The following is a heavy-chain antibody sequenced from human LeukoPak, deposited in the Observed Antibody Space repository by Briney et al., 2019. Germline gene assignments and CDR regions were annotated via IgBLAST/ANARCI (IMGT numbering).Heavy chain of an antibody. J-gene: IGHJ4*02. V-gene: IGHV3-23*01. CDR3: ARGSSGWYGGYFDY. Sequence: GGSLRLSCAASGFTFSSYAMSWVRQAPGKGLEWVSAISGSGGSTYYADSVKGRFTISRHNSKNTLYLQMNSLRAEDTAVYYCARGSSGWYGGYFDYWGQGTLVTVSS. CDR1: GFTFSSYA. D-gene: IGHD6-19*01. CDR2: ISGSGGST.